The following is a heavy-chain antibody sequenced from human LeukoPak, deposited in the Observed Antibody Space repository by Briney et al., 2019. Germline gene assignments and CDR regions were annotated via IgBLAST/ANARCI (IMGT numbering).Heavy chain of an antibody. CDR1: GFTFSSYA. CDR3: ARGSLYDSSGYYYPFDY. D-gene: IGHD3-22*01. J-gene: IGHJ4*02. CDR2: ISSNGGST. V-gene: IGHV3-64*01. Sequence: GGSLRLSCAASGFTFSSYAMHWVRQAPGKGLEYVSAISSNGGSTYYANSVKGRFTISRDNSKNTLYLQMGSLRAEDMAVYYCARGSLYDSSGYYYPFDYWGQGTLVTVSS.